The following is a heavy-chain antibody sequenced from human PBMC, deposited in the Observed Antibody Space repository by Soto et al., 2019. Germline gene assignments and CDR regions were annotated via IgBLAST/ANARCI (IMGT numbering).Heavy chain of an antibody. CDR2: ISAYNGNT. J-gene: IGHJ6*02. Sequence: ASGKVCFKASGYAFTSYGISLVRQAPGQGLEWIGWISAYNGNTNYAQKLQGRVTMTTDTSTSTAYMELRSLRSDDTAVYYCARLYCSSTSCSYYGMDVWGQGTTVTVSS. CDR3: ARLYCSSTSCSYYGMDV. D-gene: IGHD2-2*01. V-gene: IGHV1-18*01. CDR1: GYAFTSYG.